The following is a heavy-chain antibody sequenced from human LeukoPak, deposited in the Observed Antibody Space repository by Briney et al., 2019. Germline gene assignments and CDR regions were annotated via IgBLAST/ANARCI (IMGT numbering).Heavy chain of an antibody. CDR3: ARGRIAVADDFDY. V-gene: IGHV1-2*04. Sequence: SVKVSCKASGYTFTGYYMHWVRQAPGQGLEWMGWINPNSGGTNYAQKFQGWVTMTRDTSISTAYMELSRLRSDDTAVYYCARGRIAVADDFDYWGQGTLVTVSS. CDR2: INPNSGGT. J-gene: IGHJ4*02. D-gene: IGHD6-19*01. CDR1: GYTFTGYY.